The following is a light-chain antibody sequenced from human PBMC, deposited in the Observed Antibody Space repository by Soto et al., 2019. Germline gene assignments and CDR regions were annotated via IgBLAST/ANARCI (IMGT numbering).Light chain of an antibody. J-gene: IGKJ1*01. CDR3: QHYYSSPPT. Sequence: AIRMTQSPSSFSASIGDRVTITCRASQDISSSLGWYQQIPGRAPKLLISGASNLQSGVPSRFSGSGSGTDFTPTISSLQSEDFATYYCQHYYSSPPTFGQGTKVDSK. CDR2: GAS. V-gene: IGKV1-8*01. CDR1: QDISSS.